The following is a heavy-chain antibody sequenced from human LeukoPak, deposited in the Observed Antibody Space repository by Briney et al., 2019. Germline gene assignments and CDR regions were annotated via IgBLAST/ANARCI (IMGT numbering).Heavy chain of an antibody. V-gene: IGHV1-69*05. D-gene: IGHD3-22*01. CDR2: IIPIFGTA. CDR3: ARRYYYDSSGYYY. CDR1: GGTFSSYA. Sequence: SVKVSCKASGGTFSSYAVSWVRQAPGQGLEWMGGIIPIFGTANYAQKFQGRVTITTDESTSTAYMELSSLRSEDTAVYYCARRYYYDSSGYYYWGQGTLVTVSS. J-gene: IGHJ4*02.